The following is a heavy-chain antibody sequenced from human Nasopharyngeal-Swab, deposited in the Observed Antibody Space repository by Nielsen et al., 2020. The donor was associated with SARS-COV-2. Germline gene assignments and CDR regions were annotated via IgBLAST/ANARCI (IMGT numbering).Heavy chain of an antibody. CDR2: MYDNEYT. CDR1: GASMSGYS. CDR3: ARENWQLANVFDI. V-gene: IGHV4-59*01. J-gene: IGHJ3*02. Sequence: LSCTVSGASMSGYSWSWIRQPPGKGLEWIAFMYDNEYTNYNPSLRGRATISLDTSKNQFSLKVTSVTAADTAVYYCARENWQLANVFDIWGQGTMVTVSS. D-gene: IGHD6-19*01.